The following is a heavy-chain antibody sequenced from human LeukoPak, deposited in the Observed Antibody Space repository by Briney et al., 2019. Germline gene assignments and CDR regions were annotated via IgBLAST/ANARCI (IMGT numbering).Heavy chain of an antibody. J-gene: IGHJ6*03. V-gene: IGHV4-38-2*02. CDR1: GYSISSDYY. CDR2: IYHSGST. CDR3: ARSGWYSYYYYMDV. Sequence: SQTLSLTCTVSGYSISSDYYWGWVRQPPGKGLEWIGSIYHSGSTYYNPSLKSRVTISVDTSKNQFSLKLSSVTAADTAVYYCARSGWYSYYYYMDVWGKGTTVTVSS. D-gene: IGHD6-19*01.